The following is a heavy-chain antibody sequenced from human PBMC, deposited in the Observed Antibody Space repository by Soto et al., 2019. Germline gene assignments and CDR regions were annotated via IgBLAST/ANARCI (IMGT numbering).Heavy chain of an antibody. D-gene: IGHD1-1*01. V-gene: IGHV1-46*01. CDR1: GYAFTLYS. Sequence: QEQLVQSGAEVKKPGASVKVSCKASGYAFTLYSIHWVRQAPGQGLEWMGMINPTGGSTSYSPKFQGRVTMTTDTSTTTVHMELSSLKAADTAVLYCATSTGAYAFYIWGQGTMVTVSS. CDR3: ATSTGAYAFYI. CDR2: INPTGGST. J-gene: IGHJ3*02.